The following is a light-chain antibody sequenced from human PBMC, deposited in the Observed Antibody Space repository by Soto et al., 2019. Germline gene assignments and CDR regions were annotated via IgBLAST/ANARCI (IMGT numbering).Light chain of an antibody. CDR3: NSFAGSITPWV. V-gene: IGLV2-14*01. CDR2: EVS. J-gene: IGLJ3*02. Sequence: QSALTQPASVSGSPGQSVTISCTGTSSDIGGYNYVSWYLQHPGKAPKFLIYEVSRRPSGVSNRFSGSKSGNTASLTISRLQAEDEGVYYCNSFAGSITPWVFGGGTKLTVL. CDR1: SSDIGGYNY.